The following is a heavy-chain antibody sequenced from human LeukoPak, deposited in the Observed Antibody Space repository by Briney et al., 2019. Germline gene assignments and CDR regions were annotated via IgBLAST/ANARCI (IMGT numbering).Heavy chain of an antibody. J-gene: IGHJ5*02. Sequence: GGSLRLSCAASGFTFSDYAMTWVRQAPGKGPEWVSLITASGLTPFYADSVKGRFTTSRDNSKNTLYLQMNSLRVDDTALYYCVQDRLLGAWGLGTLVTVSS. V-gene: IGHV3-23*01. CDR1: GFTFSDYA. D-gene: IGHD3-10*01. CDR3: VQDRLLGA. CDR2: ITASGLTP.